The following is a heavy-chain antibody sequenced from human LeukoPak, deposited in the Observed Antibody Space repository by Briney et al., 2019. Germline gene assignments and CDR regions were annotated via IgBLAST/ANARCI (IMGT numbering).Heavy chain of an antibody. D-gene: IGHD6-19*01. CDR1: GGSISSYY. CDR2: IYYSGST. V-gene: IGHV4-59*01. Sequence: PSETLSLTCTVSGGSISSYYWSWIRQPPGKGLGWIGYIYYSGSTNYNPSLKSRVTISVDTSKNQFSLKLSYVTAADTAVYYCARGGWYQEYWGQGTLVTVSS. CDR3: ARGGWYQEY. J-gene: IGHJ4*02.